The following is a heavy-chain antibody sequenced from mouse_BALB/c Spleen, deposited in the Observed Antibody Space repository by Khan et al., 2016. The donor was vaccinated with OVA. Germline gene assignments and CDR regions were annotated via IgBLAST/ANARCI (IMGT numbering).Heavy chain of an antibody. V-gene: IGHV1S81*02. CDR2: TNPTNGRT. CDR3: ERIKKIVSTKFDN. Sequence: QVQLLQSGAELVKPGASVKMSCKASGYTFTSYWMHWVKQRLGKGLEWFAETNPTNGRTYYTEKFKSKATMTVDKSSSTAYMLLSGPTFEDSAVYDCERIKKIVSTKFDNWGQGTTLTVSS. D-gene: IGHD2-5*01. CDR1: GYTFTSYW. J-gene: IGHJ2*01.